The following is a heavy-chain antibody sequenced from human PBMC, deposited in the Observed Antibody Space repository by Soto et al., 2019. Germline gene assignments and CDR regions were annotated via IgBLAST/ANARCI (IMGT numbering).Heavy chain of an antibody. V-gene: IGHV3-13*01. CDR3: AREHYNGWFDP. D-gene: IGHD3-10*01. CDR2: IGTAGDT. Sequence: GGSLRLSCAASGFTFSSYDMHWVRQATGKGLEWVSAIGTAGDTYYPGSVKGRFTISRENAKNSLYLQMNSLRAEDTAVYYCAREHYNGWFDPWGQGTLVTVSS. CDR1: GFTFSSYD. J-gene: IGHJ5*02.